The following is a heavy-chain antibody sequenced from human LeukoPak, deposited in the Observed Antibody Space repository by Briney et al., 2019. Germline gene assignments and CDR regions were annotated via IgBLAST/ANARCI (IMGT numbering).Heavy chain of an antibody. CDR1: GFTVITND. CDR3: VRGVEPLAANTLAY. J-gene: IGHJ4*02. Sequence: GGSLRLSCAASGFTVITNDMTWVRQAPGKGLEWVSVLYSGGNTKYADSVQGRFTISRDNSKNTLYLEMNSLSPDDTAVYYCVRGVEPLAANTLAYWGQGTLVTVSS. V-gene: IGHV3-53*01. D-gene: IGHD1-14*01. CDR2: LYSGGNT.